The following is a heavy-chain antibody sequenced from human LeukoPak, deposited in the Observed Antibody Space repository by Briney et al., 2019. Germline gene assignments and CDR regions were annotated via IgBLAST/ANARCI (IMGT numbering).Heavy chain of an antibody. D-gene: IGHD2-15*01. V-gene: IGHV3-64*01. J-gene: IGHJ4*02. CDR3: AKDGDGYCSGGSCYYVDY. CDR2: ISSNGGST. CDR1: GFTFSSYA. Sequence: GGSLRLSCAASGFTFSSYAMHWVRQAPGKGLEYVSAISSNGGSTYYANSVKGRFTISRDNSKNTLYLQMGSLRAEDTAVYYCAKDGDGYCSGGSCYYVDYWGQGTLVTVSS.